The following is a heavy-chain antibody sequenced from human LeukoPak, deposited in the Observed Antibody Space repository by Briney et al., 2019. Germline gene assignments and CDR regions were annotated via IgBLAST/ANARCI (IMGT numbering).Heavy chain of an antibody. D-gene: IGHD6-13*01. CDR2: ISWNSGSI. CDR3: AKGLRQQLVLDWFDP. CDR1: GFTFDDYA. J-gene: IGHJ5*02. Sequence: GGSLRLSCAASGFTFDDYAMHWVRQAPGKGLEWVSGISWNSGSIGYADSVKGRFTISRDNAKNSLYLQMNSLRAEDTALYYCAKGLRQQLVLDWFDPWGQGTLVTVSS. V-gene: IGHV3-9*01.